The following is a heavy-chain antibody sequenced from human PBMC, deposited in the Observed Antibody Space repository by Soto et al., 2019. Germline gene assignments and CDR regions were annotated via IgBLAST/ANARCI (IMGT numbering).Heavy chain of an antibody. D-gene: IGHD3-10*01. V-gene: IGHV3-53*01. Sequence: PGGSLRLSCAASGFTVSTNYMSWVRQTPGRGLEWVSVIYSNGSTYYADSVKGRFTISRDNSKNMVYLQMNSLRAEDTAVYYCAGDLWAVRGVRWDQGTLVTV. CDR1: GFTVSTNY. J-gene: IGHJ4*02. CDR3: AGDLWAVRGVR. CDR2: IYSNGST.